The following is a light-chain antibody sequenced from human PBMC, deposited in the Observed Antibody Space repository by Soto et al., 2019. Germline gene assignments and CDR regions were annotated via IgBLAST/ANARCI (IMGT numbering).Light chain of an antibody. CDR3: QSFDSRMNGYV. V-gene: IGLV1-40*01. CDR2: GNT. Sequence: QSVLTQPPSVSGAPGQRVTISCTGSGSSIGAPYDVHWYQQLPGAAPKLLIYGNTNRPSGVPDRFSGSKSGTSVSLAITGLRAEDEADYYCQSFDSRMNGYVFGTGTKVTV. CDR1: GSSIGAPYD. J-gene: IGLJ1*01.